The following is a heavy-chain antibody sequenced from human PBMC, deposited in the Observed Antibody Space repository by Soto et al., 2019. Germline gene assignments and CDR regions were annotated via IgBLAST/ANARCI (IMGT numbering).Heavy chain of an antibody. D-gene: IGHD3-16*01. CDR3: ARKFGAAYFDL. V-gene: IGHV4-31*03. J-gene: IGHJ2*01. CDR2: IYNSGRT. Sequence: QVQLQESGPGLVKPSQTLSLTCTVASGSISSGVYYWSWVRQHPGTGLEWIGDIYNSGRTYYNPSLKSRITISVDTSKSQFSLQLSSVTAADTAMYYCARKFGAAYFDLWGRGILVTVSS. CDR1: SGSISSGVYY.